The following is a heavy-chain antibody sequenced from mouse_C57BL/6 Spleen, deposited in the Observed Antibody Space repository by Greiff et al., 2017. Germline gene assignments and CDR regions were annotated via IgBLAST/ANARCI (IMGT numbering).Heavy chain of an antibody. J-gene: IGHJ2*01. Sequence: QVQLQQPGAELVRPGSSVKLSCKASGYPFPSYWVHWVKQRPIQGLEWIGNIDPSDSETHYNQKFKDKATLTVDKSSSTAYLQLSRLTSEDSAVYYFADYDYGDYWGQGTTLTVSS. D-gene: IGHD2-4*01. V-gene: IGHV1-52*01. CDR1: GYPFPSYW. CDR2: IDPSDSET. CDR3: ADYDYGDY.